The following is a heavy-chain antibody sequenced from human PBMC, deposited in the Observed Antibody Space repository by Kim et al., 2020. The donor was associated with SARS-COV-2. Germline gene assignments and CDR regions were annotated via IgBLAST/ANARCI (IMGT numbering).Heavy chain of an antibody. J-gene: IGHJ4*02. CDR3: AKVISKGYCSSTSCRPFDY. V-gene: IGHV3-23*01. CDR2: ISGSGGST. Sequence: GGSLRLSCAASGFTFSSYAMSWVRQAPGKGLEWVSAISGSGGSTYYADSVKGRFTISRDNSKNTLYLQMNSLRAEDTAVYYCAKVISKGYCSSTSCRPFDYWGEGTPVTVSS. D-gene: IGHD2-2*01. CDR1: GFTFSSYA.